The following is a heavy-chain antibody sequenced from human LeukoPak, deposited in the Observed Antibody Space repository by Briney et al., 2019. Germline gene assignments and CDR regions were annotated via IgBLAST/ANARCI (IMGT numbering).Heavy chain of an antibody. D-gene: IGHD7-27*01. CDR3: ARESWGHDPINKYYYYMDV. V-gene: IGHV4-59*01. Sequence: SETLSLTCTVSGGSISSYYWSWIRQPPGKGLEWIGYIYYSGSTNYNPSLKGRVTISVDTSKNQFSLKLSSVTAADTALYYCARESWGHDPINKYYYYMDVWGKGTTVTVSS. CDR1: GGSISSYY. CDR2: IYYSGST. J-gene: IGHJ6*03.